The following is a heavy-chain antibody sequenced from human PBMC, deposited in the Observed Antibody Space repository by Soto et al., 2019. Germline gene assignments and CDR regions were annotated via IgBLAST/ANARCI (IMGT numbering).Heavy chain of an antibody. V-gene: IGHV4-34*01. Sequence: QVQLRQWGAGLLKPSETLSLTCAVYGGSFSDYFWTWIRQPPGKGLEWIGEINHSGTSNYNPPLKSRVTSSVDTSKNQFSLRLSSVTAADTAVYYCARGNYNLWSDYTSGGMDVWGQWTTITVSS. D-gene: IGHD3-3*01. CDR1: GGSFSDYF. CDR2: INHSGTS. CDR3: ARGNYNLWSDYTSGGMDV. J-gene: IGHJ6*02.